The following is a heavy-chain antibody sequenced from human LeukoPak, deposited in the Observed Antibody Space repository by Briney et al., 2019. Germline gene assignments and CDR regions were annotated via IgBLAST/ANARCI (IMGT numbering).Heavy chain of an antibody. CDR1: GGSFSSYY. J-gene: IGHJ4*02. D-gene: IGHD4-11*01. CDR2: VYSSEST. V-gene: IGHV4-59*01. CDR3: AAYGGVTFDY. Sequence: SETLSLTCTVSGGSFSSYYWSWIRQPPGKGLVWIGCVYSSESTNYNPSLKSRVTISVDTSKNQFSLKLSSVTAADTAVYYCAAYGGVTFDYWGQGTLVTVSS.